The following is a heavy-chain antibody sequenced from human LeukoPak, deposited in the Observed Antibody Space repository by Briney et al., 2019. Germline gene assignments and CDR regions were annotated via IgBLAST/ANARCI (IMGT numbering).Heavy chain of an antibody. CDR2: INHSGST. J-gene: IGHJ4*02. CDR3: ARGPGYYYGSGSYWNGY. CDR1: GGSFSGYY. D-gene: IGHD3-10*01. Sequence: SETLSLTCAVYGGSFSGYYWSWIRQPPGKGLEWIGEINHSGSTNYNPSLKSRVTISVDTSKNQFSLKLSSVTAADTAVYYCARGPGYYYGSGSYWNGYWGRETLVTVSS. V-gene: IGHV4-34*01.